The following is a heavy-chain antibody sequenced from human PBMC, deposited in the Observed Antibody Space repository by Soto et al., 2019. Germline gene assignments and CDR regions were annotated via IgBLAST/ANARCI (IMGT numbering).Heavy chain of an antibody. V-gene: IGHV3-30*18. Sequence: QVQLVESGGGVVQPGRSLRLSCAASGFIFSDYGMHWVRQAPGKGLEWVTVISYDGSNKDYANSVKGRFTISRDNYKNTLYLQMNSLRAEDTAVYYCAKSLSGGTLRGAFDIWGQGTMVTVSS. CDR1: GFIFSDYG. D-gene: IGHD1-26*01. CDR2: ISYDGSNK. CDR3: AKSLSGGTLRGAFDI. J-gene: IGHJ3*02.